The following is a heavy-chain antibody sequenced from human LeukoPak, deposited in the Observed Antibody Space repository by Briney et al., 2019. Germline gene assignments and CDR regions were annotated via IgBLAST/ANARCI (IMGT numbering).Heavy chain of an antibody. V-gene: IGHV4-34*01. CDR1: GESFSDYY. CDR2: INHSGNT. J-gene: IGHJ5*02. CDR3: ARETLNIAVAGTISWFDP. Sequence: SETLSLTCAVYGESFSDYYLSWIRKPQGQGLEWIGEINHSGNTNYNPSLKSRVTTSVDTSENQFSLKLSSVPAADTAVYYCARETLNIAVAGTISWFDPWGQGTLVTVSS. D-gene: IGHD6-19*01.